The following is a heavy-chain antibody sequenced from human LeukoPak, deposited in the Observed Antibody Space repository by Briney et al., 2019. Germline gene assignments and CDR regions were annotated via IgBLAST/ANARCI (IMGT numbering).Heavy chain of an antibody. CDR3: ARGEAYCGGDCSFFDY. Sequence: GGSLRLSCAAPGFTFSDYYMSWIRQAPGKGLEWVSYISSSGSTIYYADSVKGRFTISRDNAKNSLYLQMNSLRAEDTAVYYCARGEAYCGGDCSFFDYWGQGTLVTVSS. D-gene: IGHD2-21*02. J-gene: IGHJ4*02. V-gene: IGHV3-11*01. CDR1: GFTFSDYY. CDR2: ISSSGSTI.